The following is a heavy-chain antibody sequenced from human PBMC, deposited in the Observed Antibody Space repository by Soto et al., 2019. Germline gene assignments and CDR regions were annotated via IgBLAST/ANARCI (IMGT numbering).Heavy chain of an antibody. CDR1: GYTFTSYA. J-gene: IGHJ3*02. D-gene: IGHD1-26*01. CDR3: ARALVGVTARAFDI. V-gene: IGHV1-3*01. CDR2: INAGNGNT. Sequence: ASVKVSCKASGYTFTSYAMHGGRQAPGQRLEWMGWINAGNGNTKYSQKFQGRVTITRDTSASTAYMELSSLRSEDTAVYYCARALVGVTARAFDIWGQGTMVTVSS.